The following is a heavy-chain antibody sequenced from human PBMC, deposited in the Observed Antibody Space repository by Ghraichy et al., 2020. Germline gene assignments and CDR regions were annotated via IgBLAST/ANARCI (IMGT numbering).Heavy chain of an antibody. CDR3: ARINWISTRY. CDR2: KYYRTEWHN. D-gene: IGHD2-2*03. J-gene: IGHJ1*01. CDR1: GDTVTSNSVG. V-gene: IGHV6-1*01. Sequence: SETLSLTCAISGDTVTSNSVGWNWKRQSPSRERVGLRRKYYRTEWHNDYAVTVKSRITINPNTSKNQFTLQLTSVTPEDTAVYYCARINWISTRYWGQATLVIVAS.